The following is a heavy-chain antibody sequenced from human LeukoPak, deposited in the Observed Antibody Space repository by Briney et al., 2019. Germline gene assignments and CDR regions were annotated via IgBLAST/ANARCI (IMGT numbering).Heavy chain of an antibody. J-gene: IGHJ4*02. CDR2: INPNSGGT. CDR3: ASLGDSSGHYPIDY. CDR1: GYTFTGYY. Sequence: ASVKVSCKASGYTFTGYYMHWVRQAPGQGLEWMGRINPNSGGTNYAQKFQGRVTMTRDTSISTAYMELSRLRSDDTAVYYCASLGDSSGHYPIDYWGQGTLVTVSS. D-gene: IGHD3-22*01. V-gene: IGHV1-2*06.